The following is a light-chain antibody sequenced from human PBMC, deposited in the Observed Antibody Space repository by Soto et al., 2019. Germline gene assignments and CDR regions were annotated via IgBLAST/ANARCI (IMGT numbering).Light chain of an antibody. J-gene: IGLJ1*01. Sequence: QSVLTQPRSVSGSPGQLVTISCTGTSSDVGGYNYVSWYQQHPGKAPKLMIYDVSKRPSGVPDRFSGSKSGNTASLTISGLQAEDEADYYCCSYAGSYTLVFGTGTKVTVL. CDR2: DVS. CDR3: CSYAGSYTLV. CDR1: SSDVGGYNY. V-gene: IGLV2-11*01.